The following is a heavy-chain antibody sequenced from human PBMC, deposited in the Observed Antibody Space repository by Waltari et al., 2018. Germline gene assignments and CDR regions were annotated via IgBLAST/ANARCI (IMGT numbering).Heavy chain of an antibody. J-gene: IGHJ4*02. CDR2: ISYDGRKK. CDR1: GFTFSSYG. V-gene: IGHV3-30*18. Sequence: QVHLVESGGGVVQPGRSLRLSCAASGFTFSSYGMHWVRQAPGKGLELVALISYDGRKKYYAGSVKGRFTISRDNSKNTLYLQMSSLRAEDTAVYYCAKVSGSIRDRRGSPPGDYWGQGTLVTVSS. CDR3: AKVSGSIRDRRGSPPGDY. D-gene: IGHD3-10*01.